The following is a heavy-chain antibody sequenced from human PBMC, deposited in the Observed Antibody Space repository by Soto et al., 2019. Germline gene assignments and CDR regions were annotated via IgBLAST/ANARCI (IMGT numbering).Heavy chain of an antibody. CDR3: AVGYLNWYFDL. Sequence: EVQLVESGGGLVQPGRSLRLSCAASGFTFDDYAMHWVRQAPGKGLEWVSGISWNSGSIGYADSVKGRFTISRDNAKNSLYLQMTSLRAEDTALYYCAVGYLNWYFDLWGRGTLVTVSS. V-gene: IGHV3-9*01. J-gene: IGHJ2*01. CDR1: GFTFDDYA. D-gene: IGHD5-12*01. CDR2: ISWNSGSI.